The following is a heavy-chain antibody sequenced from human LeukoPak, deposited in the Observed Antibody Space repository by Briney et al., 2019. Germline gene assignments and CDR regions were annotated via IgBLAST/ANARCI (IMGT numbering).Heavy chain of an antibody. J-gene: IGHJ4*02. D-gene: IGHD4-23*01. CDR1: VGSISRGDYY. CDR2: MYYSGTT. CDR3: ARYGGYAHDY. Sequence: SQSLSLTCTVSVGSISRGDYYWRWIRQHPGKGLEWVGHMYYSGTTYYNPSLTGRVSISVDTSKNQLSLKRSSVTPADTAVYYCARYGGYAHDYWGQGSLVTVSS. V-gene: IGHV4-31*03.